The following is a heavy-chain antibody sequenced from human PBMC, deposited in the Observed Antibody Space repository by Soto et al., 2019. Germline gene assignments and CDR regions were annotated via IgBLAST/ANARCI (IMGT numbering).Heavy chain of an antibody. J-gene: IGHJ4*02. Sequence: QVQLQESGPGLVKPSETLSLTCTVSGGSISSYYWTWIRQPPGKGLEWIGFMYNSGSTHYNPSLKSRITISLDTPTIQFSLTLRSVTAADTAVYYCASMGYHYGSGSYPLDYWGQGTLVTVSS. D-gene: IGHD3-10*01. CDR3: ASMGYHYGSGSYPLDY. V-gene: IGHV4-59*08. CDR2: MYNSGST. CDR1: GGSISSYY.